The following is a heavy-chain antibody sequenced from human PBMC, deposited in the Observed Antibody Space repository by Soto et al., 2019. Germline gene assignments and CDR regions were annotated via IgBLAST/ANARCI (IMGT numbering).Heavy chain of an antibody. J-gene: IGHJ3*02. D-gene: IGHD3-22*01. CDR2: IYYSGST. V-gene: IGHV4-31*03. CDR1: GGSISSGGYY. Sequence: QVQLQESGPGLVKPSQTLSLTCTVSGGSISSGGYYWSWIRQHPGKGLEWIGYIYYSGSTYYNPSLKRRVTISVDTSKNQFSLKLSSVTAADTAVYYCARGGYDSSGYQFDIWGQGTMVTVSS. CDR3: ARGGYDSSGYQFDI.